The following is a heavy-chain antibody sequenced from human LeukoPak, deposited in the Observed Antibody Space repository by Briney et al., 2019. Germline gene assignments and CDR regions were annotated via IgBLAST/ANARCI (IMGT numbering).Heavy chain of an antibody. V-gene: IGHV3-74*01. D-gene: IGHD3-22*01. CDR1: GFTFSSYW. J-gene: IGHJ3*02. CDR2: INSDGSST. Sequence: GGSLRLSCAACGFTFSSYWRHWVRQAPVNGLVWVSRINSDGSSTSYADSVKGRFTISRDNAKNTLYLQMNSLRAEDTAVYYCATKGIVVVIDDAFDIWGQGTMVTVSS. CDR3: ATKGIVVVIDDAFDI.